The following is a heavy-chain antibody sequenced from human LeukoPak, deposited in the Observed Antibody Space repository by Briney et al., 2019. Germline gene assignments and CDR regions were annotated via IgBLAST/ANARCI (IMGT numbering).Heavy chain of an antibody. J-gene: IGHJ4*02. D-gene: IGHD5-18*01. CDR1: GGSFSSYY. CDR3: ASSGYSYGAVDY. CDR2: IYYSGST. Sequence: SETLSLTCAVYGGSFSSYYWSWIRQPPGKGLEWIGYIYYSGSTNYNPSLKSRVTISVDTSKNQFSLKLSSVTAADTAVYYCASSGYSYGAVDYWGQGTLVTVSS. V-gene: IGHV4-59*01.